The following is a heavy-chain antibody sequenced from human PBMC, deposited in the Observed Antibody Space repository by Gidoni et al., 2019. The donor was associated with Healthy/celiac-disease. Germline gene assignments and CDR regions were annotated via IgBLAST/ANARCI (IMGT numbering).Heavy chain of an antibody. V-gene: IGHV3-48*01. D-gene: IGHD1-26*01. Sequence: EVQLVESGGGLVQPGGSLRLSCAASGFTFSSYSMNWVRQAPGKGLEWVSYISSSSSTIYYADSLYLQMNSLRAEDTAVYYCARDASYSGSYGKSDAFDIWGQGTMVTVSS. CDR1: GFTFSSYS. CDR3: ARDASYSGSYGKSDAFDI. CDR2: ISSSSSTI. J-gene: IGHJ3*02.